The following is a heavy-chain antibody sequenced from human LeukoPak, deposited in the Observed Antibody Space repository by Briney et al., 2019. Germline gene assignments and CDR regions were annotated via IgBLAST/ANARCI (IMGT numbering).Heavy chain of an antibody. CDR2: VNESGGT. CDR3: ARGQGATVPQVGNNWFDP. J-gene: IGHJ5*02. Sequence: SETLSLTCAVYIECFSNYHWNWIRQTPAKGLEWIGEVNESGGTNITTSLRSRVILSVDTSKNQFSLELISVTVADTAVYYCARGQGATVPQVGNNWFDPWGQGTRVTVSS. CDR1: IECFSNYH. D-gene: IGHD1-26*01. V-gene: IGHV4-34*01.